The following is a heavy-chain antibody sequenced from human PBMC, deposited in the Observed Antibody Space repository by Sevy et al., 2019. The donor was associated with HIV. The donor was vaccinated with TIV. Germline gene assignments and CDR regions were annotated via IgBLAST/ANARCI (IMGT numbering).Heavy chain of an antibody. CDR2: IYHSGST. D-gene: IGHD3-10*01. CDR1: GGSISSSNW. J-gene: IGHJ6*02. Sequence: SETLSLTCAVSGGSISSSNWWSWVRQPPGKGLEWIGEIYHSGSTNYNPSLKSRVTISVDKSKNQFSLKLSSVTAADTAVHYCARFLLWFGELSNGMDVWGQGTTVTVSS. V-gene: IGHV4-4*02. CDR3: ARFLLWFGELSNGMDV.